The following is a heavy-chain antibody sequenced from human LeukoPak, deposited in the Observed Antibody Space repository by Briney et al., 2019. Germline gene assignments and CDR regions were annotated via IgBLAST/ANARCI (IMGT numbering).Heavy chain of an antibody. CDR2: IKQDGSEK. V-gene: IGHV3-7*01. J-gene: IGHJ1*01. CDR3: ARDPPLITAAGSRYFQH. Sequence: GGSLRLSCAASGFNFSSNWMSWVRQAPGKGREWVANIKQDGSEKYYVDSVKGRFTISRDNAKNSLYLQMNSLRAEDTAVYYCARDPPLITAAGSRYFQHWGQGTLVIVSS. D-gene: IGHD6-13*01. CDR1: GFNFSSNW.